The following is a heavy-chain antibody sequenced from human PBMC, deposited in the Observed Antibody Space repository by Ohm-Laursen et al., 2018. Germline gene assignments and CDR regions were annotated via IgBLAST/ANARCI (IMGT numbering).Heavy chain of an antibody. CDR1: GFNFNTYE. CDR3: AREGGYDSPGNYYGMDV. D-gene: IGHD5-12*01. J-gene: IGHJ6*02. CDR2: IGSGYTP. V-gene: IGHV3-48*03. Sequence: GSLRLSCTASGFNFNTYEMNWVRQAPEKGLEWVSYIGSGYTPHYADSVKDRFTISRGNAKNSLYLQMTSLTAEDTAVYYCAREGGYDSPGNYYGMDVWGQGTTVTVSS.